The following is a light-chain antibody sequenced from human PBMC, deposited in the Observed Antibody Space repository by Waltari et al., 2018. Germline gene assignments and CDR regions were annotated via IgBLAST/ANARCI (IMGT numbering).Light chain of an antibody. CDR2: DAS. CDR1: QSASKY. Sequence: EIVLTQSPATLSLSPGESATLSCRASQSASKYVAWYQQRPGQPPRLLIDDASNRAAGVPDRFDAFGSGTDFTLTINSLEPEDFAVYYCQQRNDWPLTFGGGTRVEIK. CDR3: QQRNDWPLT. V-gene: IGKV3-11*01. J-gene: IGKJ4*01.